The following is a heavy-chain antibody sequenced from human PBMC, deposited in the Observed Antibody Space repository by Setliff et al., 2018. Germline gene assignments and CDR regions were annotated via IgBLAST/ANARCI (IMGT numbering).Heavy chain of an antibody. V-gene: IGHV1-46*01. Sequence: GASVKVSCKASGYTFTSYYMHWVRQAPGQGLEWMGIINPSGGSTSYAQKFQGRVTMTRDTSTSSVYMELRSLRSDDSAVYYCARDRGYFSSTACYPYIPRLYLWRQGTMVTVSS. CDR1: GYTFTSYY. CDR3: ARDRGYFSSTACYPYIPRLYL. J-gene: IGHJ3*01. CDR2: INPSGGST. D-gene: IGHD2-2*01.